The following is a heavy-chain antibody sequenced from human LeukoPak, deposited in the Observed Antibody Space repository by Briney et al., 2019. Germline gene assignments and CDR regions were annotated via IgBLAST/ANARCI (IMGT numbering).Heavy chain of an antibody. CDR3: AEGSSGYNYGPPDY. J-gene: IGHJ4*02. CDR2: IIPIFGST. V-gene: IGHV1-69*13. Sequence: KPGASVKVSCKTSGYTFIGYFIHWVRQAPGQGLEWMGGIIPIFGSTNYAQKFQGKVTITADESTSTAYMEVNNLRSEDTAVYFCAEGSSGYNYGPPDYWGQGTLVRVSS. D-gene: IGHD3-22*01. CDR1: GYTFIGYF.